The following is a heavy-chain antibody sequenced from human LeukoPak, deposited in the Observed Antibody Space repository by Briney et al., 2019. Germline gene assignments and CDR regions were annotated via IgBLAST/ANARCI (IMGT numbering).Heavy chain of an antibody. CDR2: ISDSGGST. V-gene: IGHV3-23*01. Sequence: GGSLRLSCAASGFTFSSYAMSWVRQAPGKGLEWVSAISDSGGSTYYADSVKGRFTISRDNSKNTLYLQMNSLRAEDTAVYYCAKDLGEWELLRNDYWGQGTLVTVSS. CDR3: AKDLGEWELLRNDY. J-gene: IGHJ4*02. D-gene: IGHD1-26*01. CDR1: GFTFSSYA.